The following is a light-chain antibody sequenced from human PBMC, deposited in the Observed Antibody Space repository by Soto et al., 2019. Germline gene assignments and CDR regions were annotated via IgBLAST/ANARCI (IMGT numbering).Light chain of an antibody. CDR3: QQYGSSYPWT. V-gene: IGKV3-20*01. CDR1: QSVSSY. Sequence: VLTQSPVTLSLSPVERGTLSCRASQSVSSYLAWYQQKPGQAPRLLIYDASNRATGIPDRFSGSGSGTDFTLTISRLEPEDFAVYYCQQYGSSYPWTFGQGTKVDI. J-gene: IGKJ1*01. CDR2: DAS.